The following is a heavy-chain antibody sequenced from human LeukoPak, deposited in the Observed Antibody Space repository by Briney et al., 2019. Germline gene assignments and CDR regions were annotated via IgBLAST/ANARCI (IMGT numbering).Heavy chain of an antibody. CDR2: IFYSGGT. V-gene: IGHV4-59*11. D-gene: IGHD2-8*01. CDR1: GDSISGHF. Sequence: SETLSLICTVSGDSISGHFWNWFRQAPGKGLEWIGHIFYSGGTNYNPSLKSRVTISVDTSKNQFSLKLTSVTAADTAVYFCARAVPNRRCFDYWGQGTLVTVSS. J-gene: IGHJ4*02. CDR3: ARAVPNRRCFDY.